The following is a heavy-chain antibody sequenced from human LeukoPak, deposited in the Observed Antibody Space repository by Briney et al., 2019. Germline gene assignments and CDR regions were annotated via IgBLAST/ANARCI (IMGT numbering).Heavy chain of an antibody. V-gene: IGHV1-8*01. CDR1: GYTFTSYD. D-gene: IGHD2-2*01. J-gene: IGHJ5*02. Sequence: ASVKVSCKASGYTFTSYDINWVRQAPGQGLEWMGWMNPNSGNTGYAQKFQGRVTMTRNTSISTAYMELRSLRSEDTAVYYCARGRSRYCSSTSCYQDWFDPWGQGTLVTVSS. CDR2: MNPNSGNT. CDR3: ARGRSRYCSSTSCYQDWFDP.